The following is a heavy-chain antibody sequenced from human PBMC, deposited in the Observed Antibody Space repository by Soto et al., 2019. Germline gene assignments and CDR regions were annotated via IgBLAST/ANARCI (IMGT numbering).Heavy chain of an antibody. J-gene: IGHJ5*02. CDR3: ERGGHCSTTSCYARGSMYNRFDP. D-gene: IGHD2-2*01. CDR1: GGSFSGYY. Sequence: QVQLQQWGAGLLKPSETLSLTCAVYGGSFSGYYWSWIRQPPGKGLEWIGEINHSGSTNYNPSLKCLVTISIETSKNQFSLELSSVTAADTAVYYCERGGHCSTTSCYARGSMYNRFDPWGQGTLVTVSS. V-gene: IGHV4-34*01. CDR2: INHSGST.